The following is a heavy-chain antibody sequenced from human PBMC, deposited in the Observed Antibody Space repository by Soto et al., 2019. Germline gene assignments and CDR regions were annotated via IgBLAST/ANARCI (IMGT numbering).Heavy chain of an antibody. CDR1: GGSISSFAYY. CDR3: ARRERYYGSPGWFDP. J-gene: IGHJ5*02. CDR2: VYYNENT. Sequence: PSETLSLTCTVSGGSISSFAYYWGWIRQPPGKGLEWIGTVYYNENTYYNPSLKSRVTISVDTAKNQFSPNLRSVTAADTAIYFCARRERYYGSPGWFDPWGQGTLVTVSS. V-gene: IGHV4-39*01. D-gene: IGHD3-10*01.